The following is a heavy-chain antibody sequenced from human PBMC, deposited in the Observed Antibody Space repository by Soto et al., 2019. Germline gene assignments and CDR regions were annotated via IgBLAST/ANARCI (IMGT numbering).Heavy chain of an antibody. D-gene: IGHD2-15*01. V-gene: IGHV3-21*06. CDR2: ITSSSSFI. CDR3: ARDEGYSASYFQH. Sequence: PGGSLRLSCAASGFTFSSYTMNWVRQAPGKGLEWVSSITSSSSFIYYADSVKGRFTISRDNAKNSLYLQMSTLRADDTAVYYCARDEGYSASYFQHCGRGT. J-gene: IGHJ1*01. CDR1: GFTFSSYT.